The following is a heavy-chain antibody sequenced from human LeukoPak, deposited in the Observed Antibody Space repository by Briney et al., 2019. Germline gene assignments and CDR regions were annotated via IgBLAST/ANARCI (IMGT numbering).Heavy chain of an antibody. CDR2: IYSGGST. J-gene: IGHJ4*02. CDR1: GFTVSSNY. D-gene: IGHD6-19*01. CDR3: AIAGRSSGWPNFDY. Sequence: GGSLRLSCAASGFTVSSNYMSWVRQAPGKGLEWVSVIYSGGSTYYADSVKGRFTISRDNSKNTLYFQMNSLRPEDTAVYYCAIAGRSSGWPNFDYWGQGTLVTVSS. V-gene: IGHV3-53*01.